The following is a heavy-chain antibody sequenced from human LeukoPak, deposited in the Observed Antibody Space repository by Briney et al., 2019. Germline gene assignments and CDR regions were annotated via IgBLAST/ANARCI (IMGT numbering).Heavy chain of an antibody. Sequence: GESLKISCKGSGYSFTSCWIGWVRQMPGKGLEWMGIIYPGDSDTRYSPSFQGQVTISADKSISTAYLQWSSLKASDTAMYYCARRVTFTIFGVVTPGGMDVWGQGTTVTVSS. CDR1: GYSFTSCW. D-gene: IGHD3-3*01. V-gene: IGHV5-51*01. CDR3: ARRVTFTIFGVVTPGGMDV. J-gene: IGHJ6*02. CDR2: IYPGDSDT.